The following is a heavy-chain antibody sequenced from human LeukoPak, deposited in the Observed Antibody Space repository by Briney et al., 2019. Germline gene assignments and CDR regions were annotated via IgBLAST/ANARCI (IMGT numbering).Heavy chain of an antibody. CDR1: GFSFSSFG. CDR3: VRDSTISGWYELGY. CDR2: TFQGGGEI. D-gene: IGHD6-19*01. Sequence: PGGSLRLSCAAFGFSFSSFGMNWVRQAPGKGLEWVSSTFQGGGEIHYADSVKGRFSISRDNSKNTVSLQMNSLRAEDTAVYFCVRDSTISGWYELGYWGQGTLVTVSS. V-gene: IGHV3-21*04. J-gene: IGHJ4*02.